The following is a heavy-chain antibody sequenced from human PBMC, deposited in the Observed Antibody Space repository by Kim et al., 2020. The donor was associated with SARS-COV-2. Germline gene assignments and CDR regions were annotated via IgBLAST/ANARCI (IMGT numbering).Heavy chain of an antibody. V-gene: IGHV3-23*01. CDR1: GFTFSTSA. J-gene: IGHJ5*02. Sequence: GGSLRLSCAASGFTFSTSAMTWVRQAPGMGLDWVSAISGGGASTCYADSVKGRFTISRDNSKNTLYLQMNSLRVEDTAVYYCAKKVAGTTGWFDPWGQGTLVTVSS. D-gene: IGHD6-19*01. CDR3: AKKVAGTTGWFDP. CDR2: ISGGGAST.